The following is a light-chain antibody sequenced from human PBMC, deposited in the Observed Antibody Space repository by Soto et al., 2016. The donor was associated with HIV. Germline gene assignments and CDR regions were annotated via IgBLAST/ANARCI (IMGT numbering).Light chain of an antibody. CDR3: QAWDSSTGV. CDR2: QDA. J-gene: IGLJ2*01. V-gene: IGLV3-1*01. CDR1: SIGTKS. Sequence: SSVLTQPPSVSVTPGETATITCAGKSIGTKSVQWYQQKPGQSPVLVIYQDAMRPSGIPERFSGSNSGNTATLTISGTQTMDEADYYCQAWDSSTGVFGGGTELTVL.